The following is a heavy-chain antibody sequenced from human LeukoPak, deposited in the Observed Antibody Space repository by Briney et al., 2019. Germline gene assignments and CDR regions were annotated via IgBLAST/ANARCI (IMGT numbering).Heavy chain of an antibody. D-gene: IGHD3-10*01. CDR1: GGSFSGYY. Sequence: ETLSLTCAVYGGSFSGYYWTWIRQPPGKGLEWMGDINHSGRTNYNPSLKSRVTISLEPSKNQFSMKLTSVTAADPAVYYCASGGTMFGTNYYGSGSSWGQGTPVTVSS. CDR3: ASGGTMFGTNYYGSGSS. V-gene: IGHV4-34*01. CDR2: INHSGRT. J-gene: IGHJ4*02.